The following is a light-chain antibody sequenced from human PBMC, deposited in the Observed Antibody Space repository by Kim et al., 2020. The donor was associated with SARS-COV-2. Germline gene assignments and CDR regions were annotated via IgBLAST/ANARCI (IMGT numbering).Light chain of an antibody. CDR1: QRIDTY. V-gene: IGKV1-39*01. J-gene: IGKJ1*01. CDR3: QQSDSTPLT. CDR2: TAS. Sequence: DIQMTQSPSSLSASIGDRVTITCRASQRIDTYLNWYQQKPGKAPKFLIYTASTLQSGVPSRFSGSGSGTDFTLTISSLQPEDSATYYCQQSDSTPLTFGQGTKVDIK.